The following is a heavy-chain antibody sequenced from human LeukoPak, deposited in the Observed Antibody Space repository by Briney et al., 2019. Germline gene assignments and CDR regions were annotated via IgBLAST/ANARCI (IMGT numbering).Heavy chain of an antibody. CDR1: GYSFTSYW. D-gene: IGHD1-7*01. J-gene: IGHJ3*02. CDR2: IFPGDSDT. Sequence: RTGESLKISCKGSGYSFTSYWIGWVRQMPGKGLEYMGIIFPGDSDTRYSPSFQGQVTISADKSISTAYLQWSSLKASDTAMYYCARPLPLGNELVHAFDIWGKGTMVTVFS. V-gene: IGHV5-51*01. CDR3: ARPLPLGNELVHAFDI.